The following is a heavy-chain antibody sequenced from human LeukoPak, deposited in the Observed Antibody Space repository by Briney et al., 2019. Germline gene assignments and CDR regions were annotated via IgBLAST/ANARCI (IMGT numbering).Heavy chain of an antibody. V-gene: IGHV3-53*01. CDR3: AREFDYDSYYYGMDV. D-gene: IGHD3-22*01. CDR2: IYSGGST. Sequence: PGGSLRLSCAASGFTFSSNYMSWVRQAPGKGLEWVSVIYSGGSTYYADSVKGRFTISRDNSKNTLYLQMNSLRAEDAAVYYCAREFDYDSYYYGMDVWGQGTTVTVSS. CDR1: GFTFSSNY. J-gene: IGHJ6*02.